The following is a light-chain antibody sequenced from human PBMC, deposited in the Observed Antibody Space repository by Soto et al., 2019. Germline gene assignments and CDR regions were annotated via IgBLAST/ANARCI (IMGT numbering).Light chain of an antibody. CDR3: HQRSNWLDT. CDR1: QSISNW. CDR2: DAS. J-gene: IGKJ5*01. V-gene: IGKV1-5*01. Sequence: DFQMTQSPSTLSASICDRVTITCRASQSISNWLAWYQQKPGKVPNLLIYDASSLESGVPARFSGSGSGTDFTLTISSLEAEDFAVYYCHQRSNWLDTFGQGRRLEIK.